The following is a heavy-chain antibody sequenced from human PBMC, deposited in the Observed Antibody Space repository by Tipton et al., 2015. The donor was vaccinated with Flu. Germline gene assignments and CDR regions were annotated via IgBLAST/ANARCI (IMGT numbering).Heavy chain of an antibody. CDR1: GASISSTTYY. J-gene: IGHJ4*02. CDR2: IYKTGIT. Sequence: LSLTCDVSGASISSTTYYWGWIRQPPGKGLEWIGSIYKTGITDYNPSLKSRVTLSLDTSKNQFSLKVRSVNAADTAVYYCAPSTRYWTGGHFFGWWGRGTQVTVSS. D-gene: IGHD2-2*01. CDR3: APSTRYWTGGHFFGW. V-gene: IGHV4-39*07.